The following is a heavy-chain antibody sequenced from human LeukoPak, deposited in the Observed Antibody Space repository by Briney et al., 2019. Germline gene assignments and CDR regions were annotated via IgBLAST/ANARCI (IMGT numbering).Heavy chain of an antibody. J-gene: IGHJ4*02. V-gene: IGHV5-51*01. CDR2: IYPGDSDT. Sequence: GESLKISCKGSGYSFTNQWIGWVRQMPGKGLELMGIIYPGDSDTRYSPSFQGQVTISADKSISTASLQWSSLKASDTAMYYCARLHLTASLAAVYFDNWGQGTLVTVSS. D-gene: IGHD2-21*02. CDR3: ARLHLTASLAAVYFDN. CDR1: GYSFTNQW.